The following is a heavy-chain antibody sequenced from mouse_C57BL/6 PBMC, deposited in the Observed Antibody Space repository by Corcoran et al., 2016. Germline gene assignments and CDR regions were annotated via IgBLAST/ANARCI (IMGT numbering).Heavy chain of an antibody. Sequence: EVQLQQSGPELVKPGASVKISCKASGYTFTDYYMNWVKQSHGKSLEWIGDINPNNGGTSYNQKFKGKATLTVDKSSSTAYMELRSLTSEDSAVYYCAKEPDSSGYVAYCGQGTLVTVSA. CDR3: AKEPDSSGYVAY. CDR2: INPNNGGT. CDR1: GYTFTDYY. D-gene: IGHD3-2*02. V-gene: IGHV1-26*01. J-gene: IGHJ3*01.